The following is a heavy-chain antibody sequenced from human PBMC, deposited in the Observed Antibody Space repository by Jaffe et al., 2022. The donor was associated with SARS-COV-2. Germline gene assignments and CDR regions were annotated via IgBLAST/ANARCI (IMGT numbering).Heavy chain of an antibody. D-gene: IGHD3-22*01. V-gene: IGHV3-30-3*01. Sequence: QVQLVESGGGVVQPGRSLRLSCAASGFTFSSYAMHWVRQAPGKGLEWVAVISYDGSNKYYADSVKGRFTISRDNSKNTLYLQMNSLRAEDTAVYYCARGGYYYDSSGHDAFDIWGQGTMVTVSS. CDR2: ISYDGSNK. CDR3: ARGGYYYDSSGHDAFDI. J-gene: IGHJ3*02. CDR1: GFTFSSYA.